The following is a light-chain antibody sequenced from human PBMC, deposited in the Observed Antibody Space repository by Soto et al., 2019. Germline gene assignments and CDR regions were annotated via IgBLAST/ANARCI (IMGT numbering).Light chain of an antibody. CDR3: QTWGTGIRV. CDR2: VNSDGSH. V-gene: IGLV4-69*01. J-gene: IGLJ1*01. CDR1: SGHSNYA. Sequence: QSVLTQSPSASASLGASVKLTCTLSSGHSNYAIAWHQQQPEKGPRYLMKVNSDGSHRQGDGIPDRFSGSSSGAQRYLTISSHQSEDEADYCWQTWGTGIRVFGTGTKLTVL.